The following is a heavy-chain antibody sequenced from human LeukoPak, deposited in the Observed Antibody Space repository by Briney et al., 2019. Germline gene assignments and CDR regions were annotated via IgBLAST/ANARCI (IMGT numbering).Heavy chain of an antibody. CDR1: GFTFSSYA. CDR3: AGDKDFWSGYLNWFDP. Sequence: GRSLRLSCAASGFTFSSYAMHWVRQAPGKGLEWVAVISYDGSNKYYADSVKGRFTISRDNSKNTLYLQMNSLRAEDTAVYYCAGDKDFWSGYLNWFDPWGQGTLVTVSS. V-gene: IGHV3-30*04. D-gene: IGHD3-3*01. J-gene: IGHJ5*02. CDR2: ISYDGSNK.